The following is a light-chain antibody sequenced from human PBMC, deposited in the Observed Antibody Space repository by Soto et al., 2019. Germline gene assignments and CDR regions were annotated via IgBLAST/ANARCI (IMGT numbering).Light chain of an antibody. CDR3: QAWDSSTWV. CDR2: QDS. CDR1: KLGDKY. V-gene: IGLV3-1*01. Sequence: SYELTQPPSVSVSPGQTASITCSGVKLGDKYACWYQQKPGQSPVLVIYQDSKRPSGIPERFSGSNSGNTATLTISGTQAMDEADYYCQAWDSSTWVFGGGTKVTVL. J-gene: IGLJ3*02.